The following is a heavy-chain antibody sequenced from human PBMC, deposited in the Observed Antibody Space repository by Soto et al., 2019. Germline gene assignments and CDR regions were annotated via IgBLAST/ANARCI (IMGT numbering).Heavy chain of an antibody. CDR1: GCSIASNF. Sequence: SETLSLTCIVSGCSIASNFWSWVRQPPGKGLEWIGYIYYTGSTNYNPSLKSRVTISVDTSKNQFSLKVNSVTAADTAVYYCARETGTNCAHYYLYYHMDVWGKGTTVTV. CDR3: ARETGTNCAHYYLYYHMDV. D-gene: IGHD1-1*01. J-gene: IGHJ6*03. CDR2: IYYTGST. V-gene: IGHV4-59*01.